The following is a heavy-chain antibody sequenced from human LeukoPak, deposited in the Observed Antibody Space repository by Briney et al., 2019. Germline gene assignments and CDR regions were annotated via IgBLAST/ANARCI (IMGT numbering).Heavy chain of an antibody. V-gene: IGHV3-21*01. CDR2: ISSSSSYI. CDR1: GFTFSSYS. CDR3: ARVPIVGATVSYFDY. D-gene: IGHD1-26*01. Sequence: GGSLRLSCAASGFTFSSYSMNWVRQAPGKGLEWVSSISSSSSYIFYADSVKGRFTISRDNAKNSLYLQMKRLRAEDTAVYYRARVPIVGATVSYFDYWGQGTLVTVSS. J-gene: IGHJ4*02.